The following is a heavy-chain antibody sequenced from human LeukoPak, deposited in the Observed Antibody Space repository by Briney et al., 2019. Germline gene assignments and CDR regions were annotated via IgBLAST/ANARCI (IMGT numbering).Heavy chain of an antibody. Sequence: ASVKVSCKASGYSFTGYYMHWVRHAPGQRLEWMSWINPNSGGTNYAQKLQSRLTMTRDTSISTAYMELSRLRSDDTAVYYCARHHVIAANRIGLYYYGMDVWGQGTTVTVSS. J-gene: IGHJ6*02. CDR1: GYSFTGYY. CDR3: ARHHVIAANRIGLYYYGMDV. D-gene: IGHD6-25*01. CDR2: INPNSGGT. V-gene: IGHV1-2*02.